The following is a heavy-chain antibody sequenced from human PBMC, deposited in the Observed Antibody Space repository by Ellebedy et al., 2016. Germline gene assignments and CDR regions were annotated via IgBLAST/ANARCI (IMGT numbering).Heavy chain of an antibody. D-gene: IGHD6-6*01. J-gene: IGHJ4*02. CDR1: GDSVSSNSAA. CDR2: TYYRSKWYN. Sequence: SETLSLXXAISGDSVSSNSAAWNWIRQSPSRGLEWLGRTYYRSKWYNDYALSVNSRITVKPDTSKNQFSLQLDSVTPEDTAVYYCARDGALAVRQFDCWGQGTLVHVSS. CDR3: ARDGALAVRQFDC. V-gene: IGHV6-1*01.